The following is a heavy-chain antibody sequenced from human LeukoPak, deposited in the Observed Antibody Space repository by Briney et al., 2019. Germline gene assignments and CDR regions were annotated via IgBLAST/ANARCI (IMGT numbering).Heavy chain of an antibody. Sequence: GGSLRLSCTASGFTFSSYDMSWVRQAPGKGLEWVSGINSDGSSTSYADSVKGRFTISRDNAKNSLYLQMNSLRAEDTAVYYCARDGYSYGYGGWGQGTLVTVSS. CDR3: ARDGYSYGYGG. J-gene: IGHJ4*02. CDR1: GFTFSSYD. D-gene: IGHD5-18*01. CDR2: INSDGSST. V-gene: IGHV3-74*01.